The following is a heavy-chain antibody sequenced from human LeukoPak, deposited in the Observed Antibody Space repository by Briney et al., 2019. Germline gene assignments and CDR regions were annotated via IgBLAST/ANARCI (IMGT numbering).Heavy chain of an antibody. D-gene: IGHD2-15*01. CDR3: AKAPTKAIYCSGGSCYSYYFDY. J-gene: IGHJ4*02. Sequence: ASVKVSCKASGYTFTSYYMHWVRQAPGQGLEWMGIINPSGGSTSYAQKFQGRVTMTRDMSTSTVYMELSSLRAEDTAVYYCAKAPTKAIYCSGGSCYSYYFDYWGQGTLVTVSP. CDR2: INPSGGST. CDR1: GYTFTSYY. V-gene: IGHV1-46*01.